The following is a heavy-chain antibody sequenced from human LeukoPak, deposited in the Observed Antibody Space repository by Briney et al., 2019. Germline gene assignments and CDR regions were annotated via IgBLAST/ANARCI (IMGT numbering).Heavy chain of an antibody. CDR3: AKDPERIAVAGTGMDY. CDR1: GFTFSSYG. Sequence: PGGSLRLSCAASGFTFSSYGMHWVRQAPGEGLEWVAFIRYDGSNKYYADSVKGRFTISRDNSKNTLYLQMNSLRAEDTAVYYCAKDPERIAVAGTGMDYWGQGTLVTVSS. V-gene: IGHV3-30*02. J-gene: IGHJ4*02. D-gene: IGHD6-19*01. CDR2: IRYDGSNK.